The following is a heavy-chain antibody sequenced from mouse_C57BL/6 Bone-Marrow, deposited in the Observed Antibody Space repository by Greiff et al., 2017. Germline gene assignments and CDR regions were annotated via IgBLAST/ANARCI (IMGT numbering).Heavy chain of an antibody. CDR2: INPSTGGT. D-gene: IGHD1-1*01. CDR3: ARCSSYWYFDV. J-gene: IGHJ1*03. CDR1: GYSFTGYY. Sequence: EVQLKESGPELVKPGASVKISCKASGYSFTGYYMNWVKQSPEKSLEWIGEINPSTGGTTYNQKFKAKATLTVDKSSSTAYMQLKSLTSEDSAVYYCARCSSYWYFDVWGTGTTVTVSS. V-gene: IGHV1-42*01.